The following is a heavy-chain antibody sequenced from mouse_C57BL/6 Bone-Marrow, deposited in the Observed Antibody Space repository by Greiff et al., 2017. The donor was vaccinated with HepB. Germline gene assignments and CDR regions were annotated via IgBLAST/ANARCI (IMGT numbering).Heavy chain of an antibody. CDR2: ISYSGST. CDR3: AREGEDDGYWFAY. V-gene: IGHV3-1*01. J-gene: IGHJ3*01. D-gene: IGHD2-3*01. CDR1: GYSITSGYD. Sequence: EVQLVESGPGMVKPSQSLSLTCTVTGYSITSGYDWHWIRHFPGNKLEWMGYISYSGSTNYNPSLKSRISITHDTSKNHFFLKLNSVTTEDTATYYCAREGEDDGYWFAYWGQGTLVTVSA.